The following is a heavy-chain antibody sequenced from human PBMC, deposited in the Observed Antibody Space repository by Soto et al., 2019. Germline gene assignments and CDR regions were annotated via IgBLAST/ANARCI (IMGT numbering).Heavy chain of an antibody. CDR3: ARDAGSLGY. J-gene: IGHJ4*02. CDR1: GFTFTSYS. V-gene: IGHV3-48*02. CDR2: ISSSSNSI. Sequence: GGSLRLSCAASGFTFTSYSMNWVRQAPGKGLECISYISSSSNSIYYADSVKGRFTISRDNAKNSLHLQMNSLRDEDTAVYYCARDAGSLGYWGQGTLVTVSS. D-gene: IGHD1-26*01.